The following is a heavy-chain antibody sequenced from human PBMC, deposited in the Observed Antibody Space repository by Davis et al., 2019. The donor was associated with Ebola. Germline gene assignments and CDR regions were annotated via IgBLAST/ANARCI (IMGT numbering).Heavy chain of an antibody. V-gene: IGHV3-74*01. J-gene: IGHJ4*02. Sequence: GESLKISCEASGFTFSSYWMHWVRQAPGTGLVWVSRINSDGSGTDSADSVKGRFTISRDNSRNTLYLQMNSLRADDTAVYYCARESPIEAADTGTFDYWGQGTLVTVSS. D-gene: IGHD6-13*01. CDR2: INSDGSGT. CDR1: GFTFSSYW. CDR3: ARESPIEAADTGTFDY.